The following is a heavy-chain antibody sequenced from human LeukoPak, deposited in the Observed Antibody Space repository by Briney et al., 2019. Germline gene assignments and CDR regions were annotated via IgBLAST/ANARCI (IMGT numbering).Heavy chain of an antibody. J-gene: IGHJ4*02. CDR3: ARVDSSSWYYFDY. Sequence: SETLSLTCTVSGGSISSYYWSWIRQPPGKGLEWIGYIYYGGSTNYNPSLKSRVTISVDTSKNQFSLKLSSVTAAGTAVYYCARVDSSSWYYFDYWGQGTLVTVSS. CDR1: GGSISSYY. D-gene: IGHD6-13*01. CDR2: IYYGGST. V-gene: IGHV4-59*01.